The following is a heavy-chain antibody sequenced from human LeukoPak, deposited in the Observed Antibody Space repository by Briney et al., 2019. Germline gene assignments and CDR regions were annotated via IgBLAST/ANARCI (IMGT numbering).Heavy chain of an antibody. CDR1: GASISSSAYY. D-gene: IGHD3-10*01. Sequence: SETLSLTCTVPVSGASISSSAYYWGWIRRPPGKGLEWIATINYRGSTYYTPSLKSRVTISIDTSKNQFSLNLSSVTAADTAVYYCARHSGTTADYWGQGTLVTVSS. CDR3: ARHSGTTADY. V-gene: IGHV4-39*01. CDR2: INYRGST. J-gene: IGHJ4*02.